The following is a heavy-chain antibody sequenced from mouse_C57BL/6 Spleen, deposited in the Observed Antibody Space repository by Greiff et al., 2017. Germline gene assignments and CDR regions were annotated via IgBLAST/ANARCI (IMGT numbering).Heavy chain of an antibody. Sequence: QVQLQQPGAELVRPGSSVKLSCKASGYTFTSYWMHWVKQRPIQGLEWIGNIDPSDSETHYNQKFKDKATLTVDKSSSTAYMQLSSLTSEDCAVYYCARWDYDYDNSDYWGQGTTLTVSS. J-gene: IGHJ2*01. CDR2: IDPSDSET. CDR1: GYTFTSYW. CDR3: ARWDYDYDNSDY. D-gene: IGHD2-4*01. V-gene: IGHV1-52*01.